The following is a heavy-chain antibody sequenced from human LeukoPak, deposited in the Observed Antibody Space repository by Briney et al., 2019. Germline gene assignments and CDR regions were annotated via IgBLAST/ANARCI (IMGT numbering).Heavy chain of an antibody. V-gene: IGHV1-69*01. CDR2: IIPIFGTA. CDR3: ARESCSSTSCYAEDYYYYGMNV. CDR1: GGTFSSYA. Sequence: SVKVSCKASGGTFSSYAISWVRQAPGQGLEWMGGIIPIFGTANYAQKFQGRVTITADESTSTAYMELSSLRSEDTAVYYCARESCSSTSCYAEDYYYYGMNVWGKGTTVTVSS. D-gene: IGHD2-2*01. J-gene: IGHJ6*04.